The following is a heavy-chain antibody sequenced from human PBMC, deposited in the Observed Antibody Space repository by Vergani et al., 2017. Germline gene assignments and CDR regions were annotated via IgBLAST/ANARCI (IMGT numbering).Heavy chain of an antibody. Sequence: VQLVQSGGGLVQPGGSLRLSCAASGFTFSSYAMSWVRQAPGKGLEWVSAISGSGAGTYYADSVKGRFTISRDNSKNTLYLQMNSLRAEDTAVYYCAKGPPRGIAAAAAVDSWGQGTLVTVSS. CDR1: GFTFSSYA. CDR3: AKGPPRGIAAAAAVDS. J-gene: IGHJ4*02. D-gene: IGHD6-13*01. CDR2: ISGSGAGT. V-gene: IGHV3-23*04.